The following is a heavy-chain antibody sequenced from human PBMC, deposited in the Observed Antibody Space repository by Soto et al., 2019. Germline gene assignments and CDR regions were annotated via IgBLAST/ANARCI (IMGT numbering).Heavy chain of an antibody. J-gene: IGHJ3*01. Sequence: QITLKESGPTLVKPTQTLTLTCTFSGFSLSTSGVGVGWIRQPPGKALEGLALIYLNDDKHYSPGLKTRLTFAKDTSKNQVVLTMTNMDPVDTATYYCAHRSFANDAFDVWGQGTMVTVSS. CDR1: GFSLSTSGVG. CDR3: AHRSFANDAFDV. CDR2: IYLNDDK. D-gene: IGHD3-3*01. V-gene: IGHV2-5*01.